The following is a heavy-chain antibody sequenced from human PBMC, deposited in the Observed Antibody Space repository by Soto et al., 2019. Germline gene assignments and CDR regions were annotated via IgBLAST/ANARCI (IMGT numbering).Heavy chain of an antibody. CDR2: IYWDDDK. V-gene: IGHV2-5*02. J-gene: IGHJ4*02. D-gene: IGHD2-15*01. CDR3: AYRSSYCSGGSCYSGFDY. Sequence: QITLKESGPTLVKPTQTLTLTCTFSGFSLSTSGVGVGWIRQPPGKALEWLALIYWDDDKRYSPSLKSRLTITKDTAKNQVVLTMTNMDPVDTATYSCAYRSSYCSGGSCYSGFDYWGQGTLVTVSS. CDR1: GFSLSTSGVG.